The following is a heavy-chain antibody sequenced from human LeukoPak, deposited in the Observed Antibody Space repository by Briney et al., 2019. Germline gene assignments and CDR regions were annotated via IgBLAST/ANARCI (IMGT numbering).Heavy chain of an antibody. D-gene: IGHD6-19*01. CDR3: AKTVAGTSYYYYYGMDV. Sequence: GSLRLSCAASGFTFSSYAMSWVRQAPGKGLEWVSVISGSGGSTYYADSVKGRFTISRDNSKNTLYLQMNSLRAEDTAVYNCAKTVAGTSYYYYYGMDVWGQGTMVTVSS. CDR2: ISGSGGST. V-gene: IGHV3-23*01. J-gene: IGHJ6*02. CDR1: GFTFSSYA.